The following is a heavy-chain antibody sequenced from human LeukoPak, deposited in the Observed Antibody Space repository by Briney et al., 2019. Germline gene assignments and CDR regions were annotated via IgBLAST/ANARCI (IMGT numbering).Heavy chain of an antibody. V-gene: IGHV3-23*01. D-gene: IGHD3-22*01. Sequence: GGSLRLFCAACGFTFSSYAMSWVREAPGKGLEWVSGISGSGDNTYYADSVKGRFTISRDNSKNTLYVQVNSLGTEDTAAYYCAKGSYYDSSGSFYFDYWGQGTLVTVSS. J-gene: IGHJ4*02. CDR2: ISGSGDNT. CDR1: GFTFSSYA. CDR3: AKGSYYDSSGSFYFDY.